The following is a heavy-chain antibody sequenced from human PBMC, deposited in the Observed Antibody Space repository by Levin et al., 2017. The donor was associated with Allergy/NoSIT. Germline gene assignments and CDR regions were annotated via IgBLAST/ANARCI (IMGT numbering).Heavy chain of an antibody. J-gene: IGHJ6*02. V-gene: IGHV2-70*04. Sequence: ESGPTLVKPTQTLTLTCTVSGFSLSTSGMRVSWIRPPPGKALEWLARIDWDDDKFYNTSLKTRLTISKDTSKNQVVLIMTNMDPVDTATYYCARDGLYHFGMDVWGQGTTVTVSS. D-gene: IGHD5-24*01. CDR3: ARDGLYHFGMDV. CDR1: GFSLSTSGMR. CDR2: IDWDDDK.